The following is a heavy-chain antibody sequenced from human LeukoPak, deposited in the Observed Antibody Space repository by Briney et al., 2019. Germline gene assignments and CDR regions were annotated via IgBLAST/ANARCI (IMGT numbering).Heavy chain of an antibody. V-gene: IGHV1-69*04. CDR3: ASDPYYYDSSGYESADY. CDR2: IIPILGIA. D-gene: IGHD3-22*01. Sequence: SVKVSCKASGYTFTSYGISWVRQAPGQGLEWMGRIIPILGIANYAQKFQGRVTITADKSTSTAYMELSGLRSEDTAVYYCASDPYYYDSSGYESADYWGQGTLVTVSS. CDR1: GYTFTSYG. J-gene: IGHJ4*02.